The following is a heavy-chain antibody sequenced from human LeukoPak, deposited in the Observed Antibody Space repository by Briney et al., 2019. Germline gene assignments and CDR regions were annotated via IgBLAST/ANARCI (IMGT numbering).Heavy chain of an antibody. CDR3: ARALIVVVPAANDY. V-gene: IGHV1-18*01. CDR1: GYTFTSYG. J-gene: IGHJ4*02. CDR2: ISAYNGNT. D-gene: IGHD2-2*01. Sequence: ASVKVSCKASGYTFTSYGISRVRQAPGQGLEWMGWISAYNGNTNYAQKLQGRVTMTTDTSTSTAYMELRSLRSDDTAVYYCARALIVVVPAANDYWGQGTLVTVSS.